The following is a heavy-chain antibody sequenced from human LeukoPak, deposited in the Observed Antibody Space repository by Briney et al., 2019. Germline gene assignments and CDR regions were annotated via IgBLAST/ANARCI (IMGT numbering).Heavy chain of an antibody. V-gene: IGHV3-53*01. CDR3: AREGATTAFDY. D-gene: IGHD1-26*01. J-gene: IGHJ4*02. CDR1: GFTVSSNY. Sequence: GGSLRLSCAASGFTVSSNYMSWVRQAPGKGLEWVSIIYSGGRTYYADSAKGRFTISRDIFKNTVYLQMNSLRAEDTAVYYCAREGATTAFDYWGQGTLVTVSS. CDR2: IYSGGRT.